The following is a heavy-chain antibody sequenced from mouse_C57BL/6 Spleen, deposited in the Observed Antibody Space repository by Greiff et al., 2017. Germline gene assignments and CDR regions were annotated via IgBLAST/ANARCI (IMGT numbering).Heavy chain of an antibody. Sequence: QVQLQQSGAELVRPGTSVKVSCKASGYAFTNYLIELVKQRPGQGLEWIGVINPGSGGTNYNEKFKGKATLTADKSSSTAYMQLSSLTSEDSAVYFCARSGSSYRFAYWGQGTLVTVSA. V-gene: IGHV1-54*01. J-gene: IGHJ3*01. CDR1: GYAFTNYL. D-gene: IGHD1-1*01. CDR2: INPGSGGT. CDR3: ARSGSSYRFAY.